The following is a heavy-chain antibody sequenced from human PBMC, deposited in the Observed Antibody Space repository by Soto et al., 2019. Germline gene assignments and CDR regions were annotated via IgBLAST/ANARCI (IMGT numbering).Heavy chain of an antibody. Sequence: QVHLVESGGGVVQPGRSLRLACAASGFRLRDFALHWVRQAPGKGLEWVAVISLDGNKQYYAESVKGRFTISRDTSSDTLYLHMTSLRAEDTATYYCARGIGYCISTACYVENWGQGTLVTVSS. J-gene: IGHJ4*02. CDR3: ARGIGYCISTACYVEN. CDR1: GFRLRDFA. D-gene: IGHD2-2*01. CDR2: ISLDGNKQ. V-gene: IGHV3-30-3*01.